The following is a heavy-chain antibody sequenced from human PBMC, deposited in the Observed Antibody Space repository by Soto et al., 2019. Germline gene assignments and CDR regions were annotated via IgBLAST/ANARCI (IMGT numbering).Heavy chain of an antibody. V-gene: IGHV4-30-2*01. J-gene: IGHJ6*02. CDR2: IYPTGKT. CDR1: GGSISSGGYS. D-gene: IGHD3-10*01. CDR3: ARDPRGPAPRWGV. Sequence: SETLSLTCAVSGGSISSGGYSWSWIRQTPGKGLEWIGYIYPTGKTYYNPSLENRVTISIDSSKNQFSLQLTSVTAADTAVYYCARDPRGPAPRWGVWGHGTTVTVSS.